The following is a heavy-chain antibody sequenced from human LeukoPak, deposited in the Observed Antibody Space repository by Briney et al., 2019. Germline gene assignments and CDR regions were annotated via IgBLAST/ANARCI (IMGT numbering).Heavy chain of an antibody. CDR2: MYFSGTT. D-gene: IGHD1-26*01. V-gene: IGHV4-39*01. CDR1: GVPISSRSYY. Sequence: SETVSLTCSVSGVPISSRSYYWGWIRQPPGKGLEWIGSMYFSGTTYYNPSLKSRVTISVHTPENHLSLKLTSVTATDTAVYYCARHLRFGSSALPRDVFDIWGRGTVVSVSS. J-gene: IGHJ3*02. CDR3: ARHLRFGSSALPRDVFDI.